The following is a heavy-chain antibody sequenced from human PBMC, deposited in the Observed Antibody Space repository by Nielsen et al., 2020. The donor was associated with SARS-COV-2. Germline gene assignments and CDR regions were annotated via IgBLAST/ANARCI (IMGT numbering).Heavy chain of an antibody. CDR2: ISGDGGST. CDR3: AKDISYYYYYGMDV. J-gene: IGHJ6*02. D-gene: IGHD3-3*02. CDR1: GFTFADYA. Sequence: GGSMRLSCAPSGFTFADYAMHWDRQAPGKGLEWVSLISGDGGSTYYADSVKDRFTLSRDNSKNSLYLQMNSLRTEDTALYYCAKDISYYYYYGMDVWGQGTTVTVSS. V-gene: IGHV3-43*02.